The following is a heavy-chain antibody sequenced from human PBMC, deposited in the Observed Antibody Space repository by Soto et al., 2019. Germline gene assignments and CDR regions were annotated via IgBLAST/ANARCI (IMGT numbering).Heavy chain of an antibody. Sequence: QVQLVESGGGVVQPGRSLRLSCAASGFTFSSYAMHWVRQAPGKGLEWVAVISYDGSNKYYADSVKGRFTISRDNSKNRLNLQMNSLRAEDTAVYYCARGYYYDSSGYLTDAFDIWGQGTMVTVSS. D-gene: IGHD3-22*01. CDR3: ARGYYYDSSGYLTDAFDI. CDR1: GFTFSSYA. V-gene: IGHV3-30-3*01. CDR2: ISYDGSNK. J-gene: IGHJ3*02.